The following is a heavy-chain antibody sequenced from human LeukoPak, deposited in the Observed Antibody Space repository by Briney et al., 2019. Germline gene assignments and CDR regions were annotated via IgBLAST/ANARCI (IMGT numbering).Heavy chain of an antibody. Sequence: PGGSLRLSCAASGFTFSSYSMNWVRQAPGKGLEWVSSISSSSSYIYYADSVKGRFTISRDNAKNSLYLQMNSLRAEDTAVYYCARDVRHSGWYAGRADPHAFDIWGQGTMVTVSS. V-gene: IGHV3-21*01. CDR2: ISSSSSYI. CDR1: GFTFSSYS. J-gene: IGHJ3*02. CDR3: ARDVRHSGWYAGRADPHAFDI. D-gene: IGHD6-19*01.